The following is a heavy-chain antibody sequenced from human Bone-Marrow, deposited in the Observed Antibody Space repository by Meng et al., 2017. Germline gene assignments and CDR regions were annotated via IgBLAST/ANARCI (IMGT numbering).Heavy chain of an antibody. Sequence: SLKISCAASGFTFDDYAMHWVRQAPGKGLEWVSGISWNSGSIGYADSVKGRFTISRDNAKNSLYLQMNSLRAEDTALYYGAKDGDYVGASGGYGMDVWGQGTTVTVSS. D-gene: IGHD3-16*01. J-gene: IGHJ6*02. CDR3: AKDGDYVGASGGYGMDV. CDR1: GFTFDDYA. V-gene: IGHV3-9*01. CDR2: ISWNSGSI.